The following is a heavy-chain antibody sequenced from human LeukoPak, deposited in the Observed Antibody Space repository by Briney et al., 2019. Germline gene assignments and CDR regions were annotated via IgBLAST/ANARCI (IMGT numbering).Heavy chain of an antibody. J-gene: IGHJ4*02. V-gene: IGHV4-34*01. CDR2: INHSGST. D-gene: IGHD4-11*01. CDR3: ARGLQYYDY. Sequence: SETLSLTCAVYGGSFSGYYWSWIRQPPGKGLEWIGEINHSGSTNYNPSLKSRVTISVDTSKNQFSLKLSSVTAADTAVYYCARGLQYYDYWGQGTLVTVSS. CDR1: GGSFSGYY.